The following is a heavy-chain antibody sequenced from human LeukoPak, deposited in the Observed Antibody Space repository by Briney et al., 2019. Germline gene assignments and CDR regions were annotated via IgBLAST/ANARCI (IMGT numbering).Heavy chain of an antibody. CDR2: INPSGGRT. CDR1: GYTFTGYY. V-gene: IGHV1-46*01. Sequence: AASVKVSCKASGYTFTGYYMHWVRQAPGQGLEWMGVINPSGGRTSYTQKFQGRVTMTRDTSTSTVYMELSSLRSEDTAVYYCASKDSSGWYEEAWGQGTLVTVSS. D-gene: IGHD6-19*01. CDR3: ASKDSSGWYEEA. J-gene: IGHJ5*02.